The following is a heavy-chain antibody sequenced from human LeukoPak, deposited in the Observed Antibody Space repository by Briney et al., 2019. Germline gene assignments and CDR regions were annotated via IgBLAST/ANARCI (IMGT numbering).Heavy chain of an antibody. CDR2: IYYGGTT. Sequence: SETLSLTCTVSGDSISNSRYYWGWIRQPPGQGLEWIGNIYYGGTTYYNSSLESRVTISVDTSKNQFSLKLSSVTAADTAVYYCAREAPRTYYYDSSGYPHGDYWGQGTLVTVSS. CDR1: GDSISNSRYY. D-gene: IGHD3-22*01. J-gene: IGHJ4*02. CDR3: AREAPRTYYYDSSGYPHGDY. V-gene: IGHV4-39*02.